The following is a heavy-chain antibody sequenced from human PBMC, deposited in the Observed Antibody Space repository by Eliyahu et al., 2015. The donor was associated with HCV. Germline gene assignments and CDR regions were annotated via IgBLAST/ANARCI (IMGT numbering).Heavy chain of an antibody. J-gene: IGHJ3*02. D-gene: IGHD3-16*02. Sequence: LDLTCTVSGGSISSGSYYWSWIRQPAGKGLEWIGRIYTSGSTNYNPSLKSRVTISVDTSKNQFSLKLSSVTAADTAVYYCARGWTRGSYRYTEADAFDIWGQGTMVTVSS. CDR2: IYTSGST. CDR3: ARGWTRGSYRYTEADAFDI. CDR1: GGSISSGSYY. V-gene: IGHV4-61*02.